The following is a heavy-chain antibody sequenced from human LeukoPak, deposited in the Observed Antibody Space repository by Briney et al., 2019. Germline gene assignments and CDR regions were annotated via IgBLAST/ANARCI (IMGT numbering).Heavy chain of an antibody. CDR2: MCHGANT. Sequence: SETLSLTCSVSGSSISSGYYWGWIRQPPGKGLEWIGSMCHGANTYYNPSLKSRVTISIDTLKNQFSLKLSSVTAADTAVYYCARGTGSYSTPLAYWGQGTLVTVSS. CDR1: GSSISSGYY. CDR3: ARGTGSYSTPLAY. J-gene: IGHJ4*02. V-gene: IGHV4-38-2*02. D-gene: IGHD1-26*01.